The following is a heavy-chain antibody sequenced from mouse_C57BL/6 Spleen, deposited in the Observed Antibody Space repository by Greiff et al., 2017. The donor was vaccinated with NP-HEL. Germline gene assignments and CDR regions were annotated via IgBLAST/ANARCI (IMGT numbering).Heavy chain of an antibody. CDR3: TREDYYGSSFIYFDY. CDR1: GYTFTDYE. CDR2: IDPETGGT. J-gene: IGHJ2*01. D-gene: IGHD1-1*01. Sequence: VQLQESGAELVRPGASVTLSCKASGYTFTDYEMHWVKQTPVHGLEWIGAIDPETGGTAYNQKFKGKAILTADKSSSTAYMELRSLTSEDSAVYYCTREDYYGSSFIYFDYWGQGTTLTVSS. V-gene: IGHV1-15*01.